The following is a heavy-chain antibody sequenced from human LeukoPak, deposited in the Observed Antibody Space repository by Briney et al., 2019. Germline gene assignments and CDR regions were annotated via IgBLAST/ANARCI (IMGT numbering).Heavy chain of an antibody. D-gene: IGHD2-15*01. Sequence: SETLSLTCTVSGGSISSSSYYWGWIRQPPGKGLEWIGSIYYSGSTYYNPSLKSRVTISVDTSKNQFSPKLSSVTAADTAVYYCARGYCSGGSCFWFDPWGQGTLVTVSS. V-gene: IGHV4-39*07. J-gene: IGHJ5*02. CDR2: IYYSGST. CDR1: GGSISSSSYY. CDR3: ARGYCSGGSCFWFDP.